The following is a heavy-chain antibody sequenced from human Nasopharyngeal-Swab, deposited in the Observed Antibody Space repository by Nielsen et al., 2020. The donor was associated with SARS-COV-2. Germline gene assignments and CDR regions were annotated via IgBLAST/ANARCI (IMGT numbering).Heavy chain of an antibody. CDR3: ATEGPHIAKYYYYYMDV. J-gene: IGHJ6*03. CDR2: ISSSSSYI. CDR1: GFTFCSYS. V-gene: IGHV3-21*01. Sequence: GESLKISCAASGFTFCSYSMNWVRQAPGKGLEWVSSISSSSSYIYYADSVKGRFTISRDNAKNSLYLQMNSLRAEDTAVYYCATEGPHIAKYYYYYMDVWGKGTTVTVSS. D-gene: IGHD5-18*01.